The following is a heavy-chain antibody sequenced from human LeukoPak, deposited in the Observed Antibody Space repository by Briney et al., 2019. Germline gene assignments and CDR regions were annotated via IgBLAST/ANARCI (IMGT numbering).Heavy chain of an antibody. V-gene: IGHV3-30*02. CDR3: AKVAGAYYYGSGSWYYFDY. J-gene: IGHJ4*02. CDR1: GFTFSSYG. D-gene: IGHD3-10*01. CDR2: IRYDGSNK. Sequence: GGSLRLSCAASGFTFSSYGMHWVRQAPGKGLEWVAFIRYDGSNKYYADSVKGRFTISRDNSKNTLYLQMNSLRAEDTAVYYCAKVAGAYYYGSGSWYYFDYWGQGTLVTVSS.